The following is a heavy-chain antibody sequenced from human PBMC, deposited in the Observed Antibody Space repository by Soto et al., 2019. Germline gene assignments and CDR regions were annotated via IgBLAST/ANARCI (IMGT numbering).Heavy chain of an antibody. Sequence: SVKVYCKASGYTFTSYGISWVRRAPGQGLEWMGWVSAYNGNTNYAQKLQGRVTITTDTSTSTAYMELRSLRSDDTAVYYCTRDPGIAAAGTSDRQTVVDYWG. CDR1: GYTFTSYG. CDR3: TRDPGIAAAGTSDRQTVVDY. V-gene: IGHV1-18*01. D-gene: IGHD6-13*01. J-gene: IGHJ4*01. CDR2: VSAYNGNT.